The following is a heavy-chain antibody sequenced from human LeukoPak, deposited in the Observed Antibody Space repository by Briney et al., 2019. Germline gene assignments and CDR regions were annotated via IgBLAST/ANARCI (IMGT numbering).Heavy chain of an antibody. Sequence: ASVKVSCKASGYTFTGNFIHWVRQAPGQGLEWVGWINPNGGGTNYAQKFQGRVTMTRDTSISTAYMDLSSLTSEDTAIYYCARGRSSLRLYYFDYWGQGTLVTVSS. D-gene: IGHD6-6*01. CDR1: GYTFTGNF. CDR3: ARGRSSLRLYYFDY. J-gene: IGHJ4*02. CDR2: INPNGGGT. V-gene: IGHV1-2*02.